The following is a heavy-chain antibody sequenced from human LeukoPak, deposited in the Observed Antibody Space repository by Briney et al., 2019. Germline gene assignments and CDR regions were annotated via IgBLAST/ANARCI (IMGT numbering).Heavy chain of an antibody. CDR1: GGSISSYY. CDR3: AKHSSGWYEFDY. D-gene: IGHD6-19*01. V-gene: IGHV4-59*01. CDR2: IYYSGST. J-gene: IGHJ4*02. Sequence: SETLSLTCTVSGGSISSYYWRWIRQPPGKGLEWIGYIYYSGSTNYNPSLKSRVTISVDTSKNQFSLKLSSVTDADTAVYYCAKHSSGWYEFDYWGQGTLVTVSS.